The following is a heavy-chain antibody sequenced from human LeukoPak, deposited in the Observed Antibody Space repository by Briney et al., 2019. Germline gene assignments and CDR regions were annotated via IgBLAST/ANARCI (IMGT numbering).Heavy chain of an antibody. CDR3: ATRPTLYYYDSSGYIDY. D-gene: IGHD3-22*01. V-gene: IGHV3-7*01. Sequence: GGSLRLSCAASGFTLSNYWMTWVRQAPGKGLAWVANIKDDGSEKSYADSVKGRFTIARDNAKNSLYLQMNSLGAEDTAVYYCATRPTLYYYDSSGYIDYWGQGTLVTVSS. J-gene: IGHJ4*02. CDR1: GFTLSNYW. CDR2: IKDDGSEK.